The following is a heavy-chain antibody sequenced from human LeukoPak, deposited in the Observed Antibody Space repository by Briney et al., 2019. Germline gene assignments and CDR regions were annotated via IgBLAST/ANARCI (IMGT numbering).Heavy chain of an antibody. D-gene: IGHD3-10*01. CDR3: ARLPSMVRGVIIGDYFDY. CDR2: IYPGDSDT. CDR1: GYSFTSYW. J-gene: IGHJ4*02. Sequence: GESLKISCKGSGYSFTSYWIGWVRQMPGKGLEWMGIIYPGDSDTRYSPSFQGQVTISADKSISTAYLQWSSLKASDTAMYYCARLPSMVRGVIIGDYFDYWGQGTLVTVSS. V-gene: IGHV5-51*01.